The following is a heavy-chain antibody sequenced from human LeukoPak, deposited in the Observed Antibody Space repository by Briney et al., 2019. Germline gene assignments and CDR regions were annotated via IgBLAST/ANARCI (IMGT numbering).Heavy chain of an antibody. CDR1: GGSISSCGYY. J-gene: IGHJ4*02. V-gene: IGHV4-31*03. CDR2: IYCSENT. D-gene: IGHD5-18*01. Sequence: SETLSLTCTVSGGSISSCGYYWSWIRQPPGKGLEWIGYIYCSENTYSNPSRKSRVTISVDTSKNQFSLKLSSVTAADTAVYYCARVYSYGSSVVDYWGQGTLVTVSS. CDR3: ARVYSYGSSVVDY.